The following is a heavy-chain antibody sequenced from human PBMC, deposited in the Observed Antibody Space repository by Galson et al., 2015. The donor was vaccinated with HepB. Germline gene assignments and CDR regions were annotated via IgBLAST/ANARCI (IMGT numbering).Heavy chain of an antibody. CDR3: ASTTVTTTAPDY. D-gene: IGHD4-17*01. CDR2: INAGNGNT. V-gene: IGHV1-3*01. Sequence: SVKVSCKASGYTFTSYAMHWVRQAPGQRLEWMGWINAGNGNTKYSQKFQGRVTITRDTSASTAYMELSSLRSEDAAVYYCASTTVTTTAPDYWGQGTLVTVSS. CDR1: GYTFTSYA. J-gene: IGHJ4*02.